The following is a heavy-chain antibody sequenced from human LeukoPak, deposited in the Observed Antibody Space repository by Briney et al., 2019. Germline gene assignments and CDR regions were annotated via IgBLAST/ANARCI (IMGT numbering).Heavy chain of an antibody. D-gene: IGHD1-26*01. CDR1: GYSFTIYW. CDR2: IYPGDSDT. Sequence: GGSLEISCQGSGYSFTIYWIGWVRPMPGEGLEWMGIIYPGDSDTRYSPSFQGQVTISADKSISTAYLQWSSLKASDTAMYYCARSPPRGSGSISWGQGTLVTVSS. V-gene: IGHV5-51*01. J-gene: IGHJ4*02. CDR3: ARSPPRGSGSIS.